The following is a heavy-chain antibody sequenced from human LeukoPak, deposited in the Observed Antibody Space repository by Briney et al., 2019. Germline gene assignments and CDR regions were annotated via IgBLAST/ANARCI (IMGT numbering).Heavy chain of an antibody. CDR1: GGTFRTYS. V-gene: IGHV1-69*05. Sequence: SAKVSCKASGGTFRTYSVTWVRQAPGQGLEWMGGIIPIFGTPNYAQKFQGRVKVTTDDATGTAYMELSSLMSEDTAIYYCARVDRYHFYLDVWGKGTPVTVSS. CDR3: ARVDRYHFYLDV. J-gene: IGHJ6*03. CDR2: IIPIFGTP.